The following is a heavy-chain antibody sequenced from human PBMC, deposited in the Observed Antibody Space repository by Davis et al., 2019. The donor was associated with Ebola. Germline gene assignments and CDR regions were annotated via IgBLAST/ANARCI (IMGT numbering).Heavy chain of an antibody. Sequence: ASVQVSCKASGYTFTSYAMHWVRQAPGQRLEWMGWINAGNGNTKYSQKFQGRVTITRDTSESTAYMELSSLRSEDTAVYYCARGSSKAYYYYGMDVWGQGTTVTVSS. V-gene: IGHV1-3*01. J-gene: IGHJ6*02. CDR3: ARGSSKAYYYYGMDV. CDR1: GYTFTSYA. CDR2: INAGNGNT. D-gene: IGHD6-6*01.